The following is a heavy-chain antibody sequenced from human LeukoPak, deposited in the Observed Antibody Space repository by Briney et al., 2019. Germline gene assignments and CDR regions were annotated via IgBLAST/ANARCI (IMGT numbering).Heavy chain of an antibody. D-gene: IGHD1-26*01. V-gene: IGHV3-66*02. CDR2: LYSGGAT. CDR3: ARDSTRGYSGSYLFDY. CDR1: GFSVSGIH. J-gene: IGHJ4*02. Sequence: GGSLRLSCTASGFSVSGIHMNWVRQAPGKGLDWVSGLYSGGATYYADSVKGRFTISRDNSKNTLYLQMNSLRAEDTAVYYCARDSTRGYSGSYLFDYWGQGTLVTVSS.